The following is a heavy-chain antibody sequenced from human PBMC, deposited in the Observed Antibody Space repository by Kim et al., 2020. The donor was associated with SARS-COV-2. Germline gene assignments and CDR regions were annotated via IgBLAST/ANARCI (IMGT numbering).Heavy chain of an antibody. Sequence: SETLSLTCTVSGGSISSYYWSWIRQPPGKGLEWIGYIYYSGSTNYNPSLKSRVTISVDTSKNQFSLKLSSVTAADTAVYYCARASEGYSSGWYENWYFDLWGRGTLVTVSS. D-gene: IGHD6-19*01. V-gene: IGHV4-59*13. CDR1: GGSISSYY. CDR3: ARASEGYSSGWYENWYFDL. J-gene: IGHJ2*01. CDR2: IYYSGST.